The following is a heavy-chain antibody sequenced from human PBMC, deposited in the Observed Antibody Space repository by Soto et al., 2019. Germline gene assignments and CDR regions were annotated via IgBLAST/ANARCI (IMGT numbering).Heavy chain of an antibody. CDR2: IKQDGNDL. CDR1: GFTFSSYW. D-gene: IGHD3-3*01. J-gene: IGHJ6*03. V-gene: IGHV3-7*01. Sequence: EVQLVESGGGLVQPGGSLRLSCAASGFTFSSYWMSWVRQAPEKGLEWVANIKQDGNDLYFVDSVKGRFTISRDNAKNSLYLHMSSLRAEDTGVYYCARTIFGVDTHSSYMDVWGKGTTVTVSS. CDR3: ARTIFGVDTHSSYMDV.